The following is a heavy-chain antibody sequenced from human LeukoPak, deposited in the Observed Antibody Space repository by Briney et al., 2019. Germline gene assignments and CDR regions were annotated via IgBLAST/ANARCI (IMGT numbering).Heavy chain of an antibody. CDR2: ISYDGSNK. Sequence: GGSLRLSCAASGFTFSSYAMHWDRQAPGKGLEWVAVISYDGSNKYYADSVKGRFTISRDNSKNTLYLQMNSLRAEDTAVYYCASTHFFGVVPLDYWGQGTLVTVSS. CDR3: ASTHFFGVVPLDY. CDR1: GFTFSSYA. J-gene: IGHJ4*02. V-gene: IGHV3-30*04. D-gene: IGHD3-3*01.